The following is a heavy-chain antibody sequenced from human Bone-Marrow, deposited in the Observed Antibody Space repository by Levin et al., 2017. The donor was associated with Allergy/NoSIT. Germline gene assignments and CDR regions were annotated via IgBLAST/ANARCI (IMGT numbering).Heavy chain of an antibody. Sequence: ETLSLTCAASGFTFSSYAMSWVRQAPGKGLEWVSAISGSGGSTYYADSVKGRFTISRDNSKNTLYLQMNSLRAEDTAVYYCAKGSSSWYYFDYWGQGTLVTVSS. D-gene: IGHD6-13*01. V-gene: IGHV3-23*01. J-gene: IGHJ4*02. CDR3: AKGSSSWYYFDY. CDR1: GFTFSSYA. CDR2: ISGSGGST.